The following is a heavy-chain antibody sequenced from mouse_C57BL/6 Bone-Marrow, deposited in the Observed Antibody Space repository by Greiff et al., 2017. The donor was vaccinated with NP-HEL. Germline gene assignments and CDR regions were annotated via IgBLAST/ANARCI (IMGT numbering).Heavy chain of an antibody. Sequence: EVKLVESGGGLVKPGGSLKLSCAASGFTFSSYAMSWVRQTPEKRLEWVATISDGGSYTYYPDNVKGRFTISRDNAKNNLYLQMSHLTSEDTAMYYCARWLLLPYWYFDVWGTGTTVTVSS. CDR2: ISDGGSYT. V-gene: IGHV5-4*03. J-gene: IGHJ1*03. D-gene: IGHD1-1*01. CDR1: GFTFSSYA. CDR3: ARWLLLPYWYFDV.